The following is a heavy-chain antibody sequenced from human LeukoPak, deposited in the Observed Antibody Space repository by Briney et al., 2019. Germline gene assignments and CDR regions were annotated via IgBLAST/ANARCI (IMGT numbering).Heavy chain of an antibody. Sequence: ASVKVSCKASGYTFTNYYMHWVRQAPGQGLEWMGIINPSGGGTSYAQKFQGRLTMTRDTSTSTVYMELSSLRSEDTAVYYCARSRPMVRGRYYYYYYMDVWGKGTTVTISS. D-gene: IGHD3-10*01. V-gene: IGHV1-46*01. CDR1: GYTFTNYY. CDR3: ARSRPMVRGRYYYYYYMDV. CDR2: INPSGGGT. J-gene: IGHJ6*03.